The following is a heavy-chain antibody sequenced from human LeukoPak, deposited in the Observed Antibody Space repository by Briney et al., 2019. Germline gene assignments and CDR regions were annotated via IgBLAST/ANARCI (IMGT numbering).Heavy chain of an antibody. V-gene: IGHV4-39*01. CDR2: IYYSGST. CDR3: ARRLFVRGVNFDY. CDR1: GGSISSSSYY. D-gene: IGHD3-10*01. Sequence: SETLSLTCTVSGGSISSSSYYWGWIRQPPGKGLEWIGSIYYSGSTYYNPSLKSRVTISVDTSKNQFSLKLSSVTAADTAVYYCARRLFVRGVNFDYWGQGTLVTVSS. J-gene: IGHJ4*02.